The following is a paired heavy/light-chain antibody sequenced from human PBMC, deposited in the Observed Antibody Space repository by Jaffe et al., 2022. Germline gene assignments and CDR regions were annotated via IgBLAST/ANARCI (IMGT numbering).Heavy chain of an antibody. CDR1: GGIFRSYV. D-gene: IGHD1-1*01. CDR3: AGEQTGTTNDAFDI. CDR2: ITLISGTA. Sequence: QVQLVQSGAEVTKPGSSVKVSCKASGGIFRSYVITWVRQAPGQGLEWMGGITLISGTANYAQKFQGRLTIIADESSSTVYMELSSLRSEDTAVYYCAGEQTGTTNDAFDIWGQGTMVTVSS. V-gene: IGHV1-69*01. J-gene: IGHJ3*02.
Light chain of an antibody. CDR1: SSDVGSYNL. CDR2: EDY. J-gene: IGLJ3*02. V-gene: IGLV2-23*01. Sequence: QSALTQPASVSGSPGQSITISCTGTSSDVGSYNLVSWYQQYPGKAPKLMIYEDYKRPAGVSNRFSGSKSGNTASLTISGLQAEDEADYYCCSYAGRRTFVFGGGTKLTVV. CDR3: CSYAGRRTFV.